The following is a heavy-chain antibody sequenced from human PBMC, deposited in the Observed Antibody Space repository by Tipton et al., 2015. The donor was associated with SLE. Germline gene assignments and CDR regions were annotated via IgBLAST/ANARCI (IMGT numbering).Heavy chain of an antibody. V-gene: IGHV4-39*07. CDR1: GGSISTSSYY. CDR2: IYFSGST. Sequence: TLSLTCTVSGGSISTSSYYWVWIRQPPGKGLEWIGSIYFSGSTYYNPSLKSRLIISVDTSKNQFSLKLGSVSAADTAVYYCARRRGSSWYEDYFDYWGQGTLVTVSS. J-gene: IGHJ4*02. D-gene: IGHD6-13*01. CDR3: ARRRGSSWYEDYFDY.